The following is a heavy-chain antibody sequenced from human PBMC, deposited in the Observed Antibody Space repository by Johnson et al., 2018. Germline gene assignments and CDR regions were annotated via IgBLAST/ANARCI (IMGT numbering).Heavy chain of an antibody. CDR1: GGSISSYY. CDR2: IYYSGST. Sequence: QVQLQESGPGLVKPSETLSLTCTVSGGSISSYYWSWIRQPPGKGLEWIGYIYYSGSTNYNPSLKSRVTISVDTSKNQFSLKLSSVTAADTAVYYCACYSSSRTITYYYYGMDVWGQGTTVTVSS. D-gene: IGHD6-13*01. V-gene: IGHV4-59*01. CDR3: ACYSSSRTITYYYYGMDV. J-gene: IGHJ6*02.